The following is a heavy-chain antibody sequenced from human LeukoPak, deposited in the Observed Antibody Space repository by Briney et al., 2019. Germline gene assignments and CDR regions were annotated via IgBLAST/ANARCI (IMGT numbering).Heavy chain of an antibody. CDR1: GXTFSSYA. J-gene: IGHJ4*02. V-gene: IGHV3-30-3*01. CDR3: ARELERLFDY. D-gene: IGHD1-1*01. CDR2: ISYDGSNK. Sequence: PGRSLRLSCAASGXTFSSYAMHWVRQAPGKGQEWVAVISYDGSNKYYADSVKGRFTISRDNSKNTLYLQMNSLRAEDTAVYYCARELERLFDYWGQGTLVTVSS.